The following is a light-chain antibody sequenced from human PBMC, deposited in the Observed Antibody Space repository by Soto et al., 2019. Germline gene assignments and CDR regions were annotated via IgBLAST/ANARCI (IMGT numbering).Light chain of an antibody. Sequence: DIPMTQSPSTLSASVGDRVTITCRASHSISSWLAWYQQKPGKAPKLLIYKASSLESGVPSRFSGSGSGTEFTLTISSLQPDDFATYYCQQYNSYWKFGQGTKVAIK. CDR1: HSISSW. CDR2: KAS. J-gene: IGKJ1*01. V-gene: IGKV1-5*03. CDR3: QQYNSYWK.